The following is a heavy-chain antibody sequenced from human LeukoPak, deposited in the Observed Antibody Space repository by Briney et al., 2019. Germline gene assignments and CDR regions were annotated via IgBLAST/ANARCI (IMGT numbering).Heavy chain of an antibody. J-gene: IGHJ4*02. CDR1: GYSISSGYY. V-gene: IGHV4-38-2*02. CDR3: ARGDYYGSGSYET. Sequence: SETLSLTCTVSGYSISSGYYWGWIRQPPGKGLEWIGYISYSGSTYYNPSLKSRLNISVDTSKNQFSLRLSSVTAADTAVYYCARGDYYGSGSYETWGQGTLVTVSS. D-gene: IGHD3-10*01. CDR2: ISYSGST.